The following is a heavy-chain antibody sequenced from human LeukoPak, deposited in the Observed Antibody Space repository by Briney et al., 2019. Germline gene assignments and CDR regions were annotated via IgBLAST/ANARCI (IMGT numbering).Heavy chain of an antibody. CDR2: ISSSSSYI. J-gene: IGHJ4*02. CDR3: ARASSGWDPSDY. D-gene: IGHD6-19*01. Sequence: GGSLRLSCAASGFTFSSYSMNWVRQAPGKGLEWVSSISSSSSYIYYADSAKGRFTISRDNAKNSLYLRMNSLRAEDTAVYYCARASSGWDPSDYWGQGTLVTVSS. V-gene: IGHV3-21*01. CDR1: GFTFSSYS.